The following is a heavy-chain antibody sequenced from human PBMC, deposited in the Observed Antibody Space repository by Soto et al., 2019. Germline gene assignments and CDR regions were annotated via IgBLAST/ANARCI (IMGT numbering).Heavy chain of an antibody. Sequence: GGSLRLSCAASGFSFSNNDMHWVRQVTGKGLEWVSGIDTAGDTYYPGSVKGRFTISRENAKNSVYLQMNNLRAGDTAVYYCARDTYYYGMEVWGQGTTVTVSS. J-gene: IGHJ6*02. CDR2: IDTAGDT. V-gene: IGHV3-13*01. CDR3: ARDTYYYGMEV. CDR1: GFSFSNND.